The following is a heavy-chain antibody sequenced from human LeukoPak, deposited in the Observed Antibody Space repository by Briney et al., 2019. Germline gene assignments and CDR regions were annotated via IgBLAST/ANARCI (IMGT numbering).Heavy chain of an antibody. V-gene: IGHV3-11*01. Sequence: PGGSLRLSCAASGFTFSDYYMSWIRQAPGKGLGWVSYISSSGSTIYYADSVKGRFTISRDNAKNSLYLQMNSLRAEDTAVHYCARDGIMITFGGVIVTGDGAFDIWGQGTMVTVSS. CDR3: ARDGIMITFGGVIVTGDGAFDI. D-gene: IGHD3-16*02. CDR1: GFTFSDYY. J-gene: IGHJ3*02. CDR2: ISSSGSTI.